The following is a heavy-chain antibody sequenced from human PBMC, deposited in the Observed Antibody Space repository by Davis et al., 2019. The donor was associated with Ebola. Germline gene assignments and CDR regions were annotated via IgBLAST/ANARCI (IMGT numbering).Heavy chain of an antibody. D-gene: IGHD5-18*01. CDR3: ARGGFGYSLGWFDP. CDR1: GGSFSGYY. J-gene: IGHJ5*02. CDR2: INHSGST. V-gene: IGHV4-34*01. Sequence: PSETLSLTCAVYGGSFSGYYWSWIRQPPGKGLEWIGEINHSGSTNYNPSLKSRVTISVDTSKNQFSLKLSSVTAADTAVYYCARGGFGYSLGWFDPWGQGTLVTVSS.